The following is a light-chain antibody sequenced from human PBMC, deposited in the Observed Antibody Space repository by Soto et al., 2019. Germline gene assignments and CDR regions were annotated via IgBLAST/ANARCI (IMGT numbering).Light chain of an antibody. CDR1: SGHSNYA. CDR3: QTLGTGIHVV. J-gene: IGLJ2*01. Sequence: QPVLTQSPSASASLGASVKLTCTLTSGHSNYAIAWHQQQPEKGPRYLMILNSDGSHRKGDGIPDRFSGSSSGAERYLTISVLQSEYEADYFCQTLGTGIHVVFGGGTKLTVL. V-gene: IGLV4-69*01. CDR2: LNSDGSH.